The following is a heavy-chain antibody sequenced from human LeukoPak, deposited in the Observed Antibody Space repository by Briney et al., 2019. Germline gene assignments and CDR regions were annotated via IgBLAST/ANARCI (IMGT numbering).Heavy chain of an antibody. Sequence: GGSLRLSCAASGFTFSNAWMSWVRQAPGKGPEWVGRIKSKTDGGTTDYAAPVKGRFTISRDDSKNTLYLQMNSLKTEDTAVYYCTTTSNWGSPYYYYMDVWGKGTTVTVSS. CDR2: IKSKTDGGTT. CDR3: TTTSNWGSPYYYYMDV. J-gene: IGHJ6*03. V-gene: IGHV3-15*01. CDR1: GFTFSNAW. D-gene: IGHD7-27*01.